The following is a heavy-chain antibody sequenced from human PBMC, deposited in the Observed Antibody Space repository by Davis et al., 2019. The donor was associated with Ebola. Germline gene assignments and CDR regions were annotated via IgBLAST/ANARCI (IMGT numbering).Heavy chain of an antibody. CDR2: LNPNSGNT. CDR3: ARRVYSRSCFDS. V-gene: IGHV1-8*01. CDR1: GYTFTNYD. Sequence: AASVKVSCKTSGYTFTNYDINWVRQATGQGLEWMGWLNPNSGNTDSTHKFQGRLTMTKNISIGTAYMELSTLTSEDTAVYYCARRVYSRSCFDSWGQGTLVTVSS. J-gene: IGHJ4*02. D-gene: IGHD2-8*01.